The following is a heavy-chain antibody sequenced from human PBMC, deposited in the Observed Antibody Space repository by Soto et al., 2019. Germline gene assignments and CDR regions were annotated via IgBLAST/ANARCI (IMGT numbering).Heavy chain of an antibody. Sequence: SVKVSGKASGYTFTSYGISWLRQAPGQGLEWMGWISAYNGNTNYAQKLQGRVTMTTDTSTSTAYMELRSLRSDDTAVYYCARDLREIFGVVIHYFDYWGQGTLVTVSS. CDR2: ISAYNGNT. V-gene: IGHV1-18*01. CDR1: GYTFTSYG. J-gene: IGHJ4*02. CDR3: ARDLREIFGVVIHYFDY. D-gene: IGHD3-3*01.